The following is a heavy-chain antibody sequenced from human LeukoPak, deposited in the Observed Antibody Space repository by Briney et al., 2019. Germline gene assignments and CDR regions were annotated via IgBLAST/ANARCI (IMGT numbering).Heavy chain of an antibody. V-gene: IGHV3-23*01. Sequence: GRSLRLSCAPSGFTIGGFAMTWVRHAPGKGLEWVSSIGSDYKTPYSESVKGRFAISRDNSQRTVFLQMNSLRAEDTAVYYCAKLSGGGGYGKYDHWGQGTLVTVSS. J-gene: IGHJ4*02. CDR2: IGSDYKT. CDR1: GFTIGGFA. CDR3: AKLSGGGGYGKYDH. D-gene: IGHD2-15*01.